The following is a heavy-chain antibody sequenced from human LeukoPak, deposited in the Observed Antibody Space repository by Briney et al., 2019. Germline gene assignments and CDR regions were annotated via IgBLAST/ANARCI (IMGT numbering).Heavy chain of an antibody. CDR1: GGSISSYY. V-gene: IGHV4-59*01. D-gene: IGHD2-8*01. Sequence: PSETLSLTCTVSGGSISSYYWSWIRQPPGKGLEWIGYIYCSGSTNYNPSLRSRVTISVDTSKNQFALKLSSVTAADTAVYYCARAFRMYALHNWFDPWGQGTLVTVSS. CDR2: IYCSGST. J-gene: IGHJ5*02. CDR3: ARAFRMYALHNWFDP.